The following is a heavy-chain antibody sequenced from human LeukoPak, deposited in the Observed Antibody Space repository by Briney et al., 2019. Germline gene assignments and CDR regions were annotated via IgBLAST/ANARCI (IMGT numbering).Heavy chain of an antibody. CDR1: RFTFSDYY. CDR2: IKEDGSEK. J-gene: IGHJ4*02. Sequence: GGSLRLSCAASRFTFSDYYMTWVRQAPGRGLEWVANIKEDGSEKNYVDSVKGRFTISRDNAKNSLYLQMNRLRAEDTAFYHCARVKGEGAHIDYWGQGTLVTVSS. V-gene: IGHV3-7*03. D-gene: IGHD1-26*01. CDR3: ARVKGEGAHIDY.